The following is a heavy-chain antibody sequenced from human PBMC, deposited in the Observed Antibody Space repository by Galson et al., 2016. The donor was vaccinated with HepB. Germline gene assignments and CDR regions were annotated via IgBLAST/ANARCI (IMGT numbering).Heavy chain of an antibody. CDR2: ISSTGKYI. J-gene: IGHJ6*02. CDR1: GFTFSSST. D-gene: IGHD3-10*01. CDR3: ARGLIIDYYSNGMDV. Sequence: SLRLSCAASGFTFSSSTMNWARQAPGKGLEWVASISSTGKYIYYADSLKGRFTISRDNAKSSLYLQMNSLRAEDTAVYYCARGLIIDYYSNGMDVWGQGTTVTVSS. V-gene: IGHV3-21*01.